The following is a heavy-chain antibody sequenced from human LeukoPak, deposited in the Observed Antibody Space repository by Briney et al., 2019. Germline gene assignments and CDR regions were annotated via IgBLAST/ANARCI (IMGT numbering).Heavy chain of an antibody. CDR2: IYYSGST. D-gene: IGHD3-22*01. CDR1: GGSISCSSYY. V-gene: IGHV4-39*07. CDR3: AARIVVVIDNWFDP. J-gene: IGHJ5*02. Sequence: SETLSLTCAVSGGSISCSSYYWGWIRQPPGKGLEWIGSIYYSGSTYYNPSLKSRVTISVDTSKNQFSLKLSSVTAADTAVYYCAARIVVVIDNWFDPWGQGTLVTVSS.